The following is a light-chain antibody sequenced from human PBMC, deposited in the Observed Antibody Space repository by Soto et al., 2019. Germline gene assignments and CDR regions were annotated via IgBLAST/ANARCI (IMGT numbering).Light chain of an antibody. V-gene: IGKV3-15*01. Sequence: EIVMTQSPATLSVSPGERATLSCRASQSVSSNLAWYQQKPGQAPRLLIYGASTRATCIPDRYSGRWSGTEFPLTISSLQSEDLAVYYCQQYNNWPPWTFGQGTKVEIK. CDR2: GAS. CDR1: QSVSSN. J-gene: IGKJ1*01. CDR3: QQYNNWPPWT.